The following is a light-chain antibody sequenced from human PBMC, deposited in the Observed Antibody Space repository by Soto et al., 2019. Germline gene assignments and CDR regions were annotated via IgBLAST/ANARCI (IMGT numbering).Light chain of an antibody. CDR3: QSFDRSLNSWV. Sequence: QAVVTQPPSVSGAPGQRVTISCSGTSSNIGAGYDAHWYQLLPGTAPKLLIFGFTSRPSGVPDRFSGSKSDTSASLAITGLQADDEAYYYCQSFDRSLNSWVFGGGTKLTVL. CDR2: GFT. J-gene: IGLJ3*02. CDR1: SSNIGAGYD. V-gene: IGLV1-40*01.